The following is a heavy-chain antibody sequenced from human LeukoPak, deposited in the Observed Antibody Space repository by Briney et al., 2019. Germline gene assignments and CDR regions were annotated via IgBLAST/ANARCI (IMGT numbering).Heavy chain of an antibody. J-gene: IGHJ3*02. CDR3: ARGIPPGDAFDI. CDR2: ISTYNSNT. V-gene: IGHV1-18*01. CDR1: GYTFTSYG. Sequence: ASVKVSCKASGYTFTSYGISWVRQAPGQGLAWMGWISTYNSNTHYAQKLQGRVTMTTDASTSTAYMELRSLRSDDTAVYYCARGIPPGDAFDIWGQGTMVTVSS. D-gene: IGHD2-2*02.